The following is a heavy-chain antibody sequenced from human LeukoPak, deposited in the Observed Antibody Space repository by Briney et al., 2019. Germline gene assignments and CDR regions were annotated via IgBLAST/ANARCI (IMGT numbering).Heavy chain of an antibody. J-gene: IGHJ3*02. Sequence: ASVKISCKASGYTFTGYYIHWVRQAPGQGLEWMGWMNPNNGGGTNYAQKFQDRVTMTRDTSISTAYMELSSLRSDDTAVYYCARVDYYGSTGYYYSAFDIWGQGTMVTVSS. D-gene: IGHD3-22*01. V-gene: IGHV1-2*02. CDR3: ARVDYYGSTGYYYSAFDI. CDR1: GYTFTGYY. CDR2: MNPNNGGGT.